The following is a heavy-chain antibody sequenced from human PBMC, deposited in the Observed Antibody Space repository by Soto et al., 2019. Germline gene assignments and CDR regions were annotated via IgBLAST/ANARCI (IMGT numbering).Heavy chain of an antibody. CDR1: GDSISGSSYF. CDR2: IHYRGKT. Sequence: QLQLQESGPGLVKPSETLSLTCSVSGDSISGSSYFWGWFRQPPGRGLESIGAIHYRGKTHYNPYLKSRVTISVDTSRNQFSLELTSVTAADTATYYCARYRNFVFGDDAFDVWGQGTMVAVSS. CDR3: ARYRNFVFGDDAFDV. J-gene: IGHJ3*01. V-gene: IGHV4-39*01. D-gene: IGHD3-3*01.